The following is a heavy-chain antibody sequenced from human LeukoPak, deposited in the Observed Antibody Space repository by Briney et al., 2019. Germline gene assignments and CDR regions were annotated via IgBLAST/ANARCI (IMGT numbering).Heavy chain of an antibody. D-gene: IGHD6-19*01. CDR1: GGSISSGSYY. CDR2: ISGSGGST. J-gene: IGHJ4*02. Sequence: LSLTCTVSGGSISSGSYYWSWVRQAPGKGLERVSAISGSGGSTYYADSVKGRFTISRDNSKNTLYLQMNSLRAEDTAVYYCAKDSSGWLRRHFDYWGQGTLVTDSS. V-gene: IGHV3-23*01. CDR3: AKDSSGWLRRHFDY.